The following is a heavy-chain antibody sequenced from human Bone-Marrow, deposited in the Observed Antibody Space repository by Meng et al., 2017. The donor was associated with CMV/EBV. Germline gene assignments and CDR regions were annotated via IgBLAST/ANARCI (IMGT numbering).Heavy chain of an antibody. CDR3: ASGSGFHYYYGMDV. Sequence: GESLKISCAASGFTVRSYWMHWVRQAPGKGLEWVAVITYDGSKKYYADSVKGRFTISRDNSKNTLYLQMNSLRAEDTAVYYCASGSGFHYYYGMDVWGQGTTVTVSS. CDR1: GFTVRSYW. D-gene: IGHD6-19*01. V-gene: IGHV3-30*03. CDR2: ITYDGSKK. J-gene: IGHJ6*02.